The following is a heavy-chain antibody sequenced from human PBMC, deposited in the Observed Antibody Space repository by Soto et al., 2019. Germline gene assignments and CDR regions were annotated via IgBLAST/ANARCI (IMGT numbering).Heavy chain of an antibody. Sequence: SQTLSLSCAISGYSVSSNSASWNWIRQSTSGGLEWLGRTYYRSKWYNDYAVSVKSRITINPDTSKNQFSLQLNSVTPEDTAVYYCARAKLELERDDFDYWGQGTLVTVSS. CDR2: TYYRSKWYN. CDR1: GYSVSSNSAS. D-gene: IGHD1-1*01. CDR3: ARAKLELERDDFDY. J-gene: IGHJ4*02. V-gene: IGHV6-1*01.